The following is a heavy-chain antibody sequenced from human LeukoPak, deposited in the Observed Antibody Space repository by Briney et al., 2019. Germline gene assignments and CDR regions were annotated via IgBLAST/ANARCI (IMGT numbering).Heavy chain of an antibody. CDR3: AKVEVGMVTGPFDY. CDR2: ISGSAGVT. V-gene: IGHV3-23*01. D-gene: IGHD5-18*01. J-gene: IGHJ4*02. CDR1: GFTFNNYA. Sequence: GGSLRLSCAASGFTFNNYAMTWVRQAPGKGLEWVSAISGSAGVTYYADSVRGRFTISRDNSKNTLYLQMNSLRAEDTAVYYCAKVEVGMVTGPFDYWGQGTLVTVSS.